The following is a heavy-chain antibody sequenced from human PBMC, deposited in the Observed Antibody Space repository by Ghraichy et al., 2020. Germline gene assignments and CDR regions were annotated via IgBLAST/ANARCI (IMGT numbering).Heavy chain of an antibody. V-gene: IGHV3-7*01. D-gene: IGHD6-19*01. Sequence: GGSLRLSCAASGFTFSSYWMSWVRQAPGKGLEWVANIKQDGSEKYYVDSVKGRFTISRDNAKNSLYLQMNSLRAEDTAVYYCARDLSGYGSGWVFGYWGQGTLVTVSS. CDR2: IKQDGSEK. CDR1: GFTFSSYW. J-gene: IGHJ4*02. CDR3: ARDLSGYGSGWVFGY.